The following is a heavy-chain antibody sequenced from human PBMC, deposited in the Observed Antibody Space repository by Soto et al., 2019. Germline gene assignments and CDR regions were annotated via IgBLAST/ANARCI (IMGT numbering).Heavy chain of an antibody. V-gene: IGHV1-69*13. CDR3: ARERITMVRGVPRARAFMDV. D-gene: IGHD3-10*01. Sequence: SVKVSCKASRGTFSSYAISWVRQAPGQGLEWMGGIIPIFGTANYAQKFQGRVTITADESTSTAYMELSSLRSEDTAVYYCARERITMVRGVPRARAFMDVWGQGTTVTVSS. CDR2: IIPIFGTA. CDR1: RGTFSSYA. J-gene: IGHJ6*02.